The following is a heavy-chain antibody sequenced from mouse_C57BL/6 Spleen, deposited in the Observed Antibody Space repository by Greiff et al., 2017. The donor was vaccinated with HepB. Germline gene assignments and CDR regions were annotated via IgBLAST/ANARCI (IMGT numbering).Heavy chain of an antibody. Sequence: QVQLKESGPGILQSSQTLSLTCSFSGFSLSTSGMGVSWIRQPSGKGLEWLAHIYWDDDKRYNPSLKSRLTISKDTSRNQVFLKITSVDTADTATYYCARCYYYGSSLYYFDYWGQGTTLTVSS. CDR2: IYWDDDK. V-gene: IGHV8-12*01. CDR1: GFSLSTSGMG. D-gene: IGHD1-1*01. CDR3: ARCYYYGSSLYYFDY. J-gene: IGHJ2*01.